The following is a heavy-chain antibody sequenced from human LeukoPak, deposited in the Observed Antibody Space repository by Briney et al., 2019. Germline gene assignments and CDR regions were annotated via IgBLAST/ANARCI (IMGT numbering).Heavy chain of an antibody. CDR1: GYTFTNYG. Sequence: ASVKVSCKASGYTFTNYGISWVRQAPGQGLEWMAWISANNGETRYAQNFQGRVTMTTDTSTSTAYMELRSLRSDDTAVYYCARVPPSAHQLLSSDYWGQGTQVTLSS. CDR2: ISANNGET. D-gene: IGHD2-2*01. CDR3: ARVPPSAHQLLSSDY. V-gene: IGHV1-18*04. J-gene: IGHJ4*02.